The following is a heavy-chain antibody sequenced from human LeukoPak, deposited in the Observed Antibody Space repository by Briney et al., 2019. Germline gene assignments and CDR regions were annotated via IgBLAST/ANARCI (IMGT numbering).Heavy chain of an antibody. CDR1: GFTFSSYS. Sequence: GGSLRLSCAASGFTFSSYSMNWVRQAPGKGLEWVSYISSSSSTIYYADSVKGRFTISRDNSKNTLYLQMNSLRAEDTAVYYCAREEYYYYGMDVWGQGTTVTVSS. V-gene: IGHV3-48*01. CDR3: AREEYYYYGMDV. CDR2: ISSSSSTI. J-gene: IGHJ6*02.